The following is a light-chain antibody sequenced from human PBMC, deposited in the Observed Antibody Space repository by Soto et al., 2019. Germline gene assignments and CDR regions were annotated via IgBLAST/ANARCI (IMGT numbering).Light chain of an antibody. CDR2: ASS. CDR1: QTISNY. Sequence: DIQMTQSPSSLSASLGDRVTITCRASQTISNYLNWYQQKPGKAPKLLIYASSTLQSGVPSRFSGSGSGTGFTLTISSLQPEDFGTYYCQQSYSTILTFGGGTKVEIK. V-gene: IGKV1-39*01. CDR3: QQSYSTILT. J-gene: IGKJ4*01.